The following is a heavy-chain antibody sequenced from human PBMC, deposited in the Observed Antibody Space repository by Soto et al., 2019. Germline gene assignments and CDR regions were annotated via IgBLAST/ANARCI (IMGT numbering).Heavy chain of an antibody. CDR1: GFTFSSYS. CDR3: ARVCSPYSNYVCYYYYYMDV. V-gene: IGHV3-21*01. Sequence: EVQLVESGGGLVKPGGSLRLSCAASGFTFSSYSMNWVRQAPGKGLEWVSSISSSSSYIYYADSVKGRFTISRDNAKNSLYLQMNSLRAEDTAVYYCARVCSPYSNYVCYYYYYMDVWGKGTTVTVSS. J-gene: IGHJ6*03. D-gene: IGHD4-4*01. CDR2: ISSSSSYI.